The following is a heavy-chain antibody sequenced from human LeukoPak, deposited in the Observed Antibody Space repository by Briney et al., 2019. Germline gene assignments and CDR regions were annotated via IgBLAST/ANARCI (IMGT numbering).Heavy chain of an antibody. V-gene: IGHV3-33*01. J-gene: IGHJ4*02. D-gene: IGHD3-10*01. CDR2: IWNYGSKE. Sequence: GRSVRLSCAASGFTFSRNGMNWVRLAPGKGLGWVAIIWNYGSKEYYADSVKGRFTISRDNSTNTVYLQMDSLRAEDTAVYYCARIDGSSNFDYWGQGTLVAVSS. CDR1: GFTFSRNG. CDR3: ARIDGSSNFDY.